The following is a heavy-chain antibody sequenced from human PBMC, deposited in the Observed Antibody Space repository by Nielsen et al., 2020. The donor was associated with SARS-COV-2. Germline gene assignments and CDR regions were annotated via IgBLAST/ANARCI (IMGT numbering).Heavy chain of an antibody. CDR2: INYSGST. CDR3: ARVSAGTHALDI. CDR1: GESFSPYY. Sequence: SETQSLTCAVFGESFSPYYWSWVRQSPGQGLAWIGEINYSGSTNFNPSLKSRVSISVDTSKNHFSLRLSSVTAADTAVYYCARVSAGTHALDIWGQGTVVTVSS. J-gene: IGHJ3*02. V-gene: IGHV4-34*01. D-gene: IGHD1-14*01.